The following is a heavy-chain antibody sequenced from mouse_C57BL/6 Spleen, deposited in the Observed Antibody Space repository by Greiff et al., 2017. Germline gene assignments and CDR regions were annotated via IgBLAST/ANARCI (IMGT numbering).Heavy chain of an antibody. Sequence: DVKLVESGGGLVKPGGSLKLSCAASGFTFSSYTMSWVRQTPEKRLEWVATISGGGGNTYYPDSVKGRFTISRDNAKNTLYLQMSSLRSEDTALYYCARHPRITTVVEGYFDVWGTGTTVTVSS. D-gene: IGHD1-1*01. V-gene: IGHV5-9*01. J-gene: IGHJ1*03. CDR3: ARHPRITTVVEGYFDV. CDR2: ISGGGGNT. CDR1: GFTFSSYT.